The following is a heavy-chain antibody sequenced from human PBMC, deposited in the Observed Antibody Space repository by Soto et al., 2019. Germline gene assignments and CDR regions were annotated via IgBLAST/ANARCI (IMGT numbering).Heavy chain of an antibody. CDR1: GGTFSSYA. J-gene: IGHJ4*02. D-gene: IGHD3-9*01. CDR3: ARGGGYFDWSTPSFDY. Sequence: SVKVSCKASGGTFSSYAISWVRQAPGQGLEWMGGIIPIFGTANYAQKFQGRVTITADESTSTAYMELSSLRSEDTAVYYCARGGGYFDWSTPSFDYWGQGTLVTVS. V-gene: IGHV1-69*13. CDR2: IIPIFGTA.